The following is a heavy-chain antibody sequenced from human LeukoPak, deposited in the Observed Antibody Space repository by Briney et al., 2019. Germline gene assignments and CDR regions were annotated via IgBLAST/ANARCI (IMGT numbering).Heavy chain of an antibody. CDR2: MNPNSGNT. V-gene: IGHV1-8*01. Sequence: ASVKVSCKASGYTFTSYDINWVRQATGQGLEWMGWMNPNSGNTGYAQKFQGRVTMTRNTFISTAYMELSSLRSEDTAVYYCARGLLDYGDPLPGYWGQGTLVTVSS. CDR1: GYTFTSYD. D-gene: IGHD4-17*01. J-gene: IGHJ4*02. CDR3: ARGLLDYGDPLPGY.